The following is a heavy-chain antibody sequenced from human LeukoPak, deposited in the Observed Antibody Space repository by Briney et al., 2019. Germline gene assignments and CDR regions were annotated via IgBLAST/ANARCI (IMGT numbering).Heavy chain of an antibody. CDR2: INPSGGST. CDR1: GYTFTSYY. Sequence: ASVKVSCKASGYTFTSYYMHWVRQAPGQGLEWMGIINPSGGSTSYAQKFQGRVTMTRDTSTSTVYTELSSLRSEDTAVYYCARDRLEDRYYYYYGMDVWGQGTTVTVSS. J-gene: IGHJ6*02. V-gene: IGHV1-46*01. D-gene: IGHD1-1*01. CDR3: ARDRLEDRYYYYYGMDV.